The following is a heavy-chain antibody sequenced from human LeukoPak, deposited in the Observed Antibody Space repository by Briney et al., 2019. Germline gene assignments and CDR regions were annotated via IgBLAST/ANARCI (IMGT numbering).Heavy chain of an antibody. D-gene: IGHD3-22*01. CDR3: AGLVGRYSSGLYYYYFDY. CDR2: MYLSGTT. V-gene: IGHV4-4*02. J-gene: IGHJ4*02. CDR1: GDSINSLDL. Sequence: SGTLSLTCTVSGDSINSLDLWSWVRQPPGKGLEWIGEMYLSGTTHSNPSVESRVTISIDKSKNQFFLNLSSVTAADTAVYYCAGLVGRYSSGLYYYYFDYWGQGTLVTVSS.